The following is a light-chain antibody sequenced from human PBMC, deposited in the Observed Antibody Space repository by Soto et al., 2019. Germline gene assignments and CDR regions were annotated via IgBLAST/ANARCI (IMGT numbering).Light chain of an antibody. CDR3: QQYAGSPPRT. Sequence: EIVLTQSPGTLSLSPGERASLSCRASQSVGNNYLARYQQKPGQAPRLLIFGASSRATGIPDRFSGSGSGTDFTLTISRLEPEDFAVYYCQQYAGSPPRTFGQGTNVEIK. CDR1: QSVGNNY. CDR2: GAS. V-gene: IGKV3-20*01. J-gene: IGKJ1*01.